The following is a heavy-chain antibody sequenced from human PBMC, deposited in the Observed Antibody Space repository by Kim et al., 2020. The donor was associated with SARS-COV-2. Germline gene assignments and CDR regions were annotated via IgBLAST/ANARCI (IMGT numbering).Heavy chain of an antibody. V-gene: IGHV3-30*04. Sequence: GGSLRLSCAASGFTFSSYAMHWVRQAPGKGLEWVAVISYDGSNKYYADSVKGRFTISRDNSKNTLYLQMNSLRAEDTAVYYCARDRIAAAGTPYFDYWGQGTLVTVSS. D-gene: IGHD6-13*01. J-gene: IGHJ4*02. CDR3: ARDRIAAAGTPYFDY. CDR1: GFTFSSYA. CDR2: ISYDGSNK.